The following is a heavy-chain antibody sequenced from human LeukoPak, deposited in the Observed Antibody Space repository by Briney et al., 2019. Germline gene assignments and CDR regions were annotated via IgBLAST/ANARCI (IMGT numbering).Heavy chain of an antibody. V-gene: IGHV4-59*01. D-gene: IGHD3-16*01. CDR3: ARLHASRAEEFDP. CDR2: IYYSGST. Sequence: SETLSLICTVSGASISSYYWSWIRQPPGKGLEWIGYIYYSGSTNYNPSLKSRVIISLDTSKNQFSLKLTSVTAADTAVYYCARLHASRAEEFDPWGQGTLVTVSS. CDR1: GASISSYY. J-gene: IGHJ5*02.